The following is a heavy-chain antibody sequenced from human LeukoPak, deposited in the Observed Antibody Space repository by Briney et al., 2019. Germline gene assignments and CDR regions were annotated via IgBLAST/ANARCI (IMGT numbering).Heavy chain of an antibody. CDR3: ARTSYCGGDCRSSYYYYGMDV. J-gene: IGHJ6*02. D-gene: IGHD2-21*02. CDR1: GGSISSGGYY. V-gene: IGHV4-31*03. CDR2: IYYSGST. Sequence: SETLSLTCTVSGGSISSGGYYWSWIRQHPGKGLEWIGYIYYSGSTYYNPSLKSRVTMSVDTSKNQFSLKLSSVTAADTAVYYCARTSYCGGDCRSSYYYYGMDVWGQGTTVTVSS.